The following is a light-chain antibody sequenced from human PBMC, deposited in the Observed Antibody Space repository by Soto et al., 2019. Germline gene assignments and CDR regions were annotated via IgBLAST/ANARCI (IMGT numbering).Light chain of an antibody. J-gene: IGKJ3*01. CDR3: QQRSNWPPNT. CDR1: QSVSSY. CDR2: DAS. V-gene: IGKV3-11*01. Sequence: EIVLTQSPATLSLSPGERATLSCRASQSVSSYLAWYQQKPGQAPMLLIYDASNRATGIPARFSGSGSGTDFTLTISSLEPEDFAVYYCQQRSNWPPNTFGPGTKVDIK.